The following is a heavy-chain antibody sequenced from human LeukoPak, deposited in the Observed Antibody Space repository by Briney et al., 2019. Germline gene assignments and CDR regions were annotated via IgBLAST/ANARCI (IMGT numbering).Heavy chain of an antibody. D-gene: IGHD6-13*01. Sequence: PSETLSLTCTVSGGSISSSSYYWGWIRQPPGKGLEWIGTIYYSGSTYYNPSLKSRVTISVDTSKNQFSLKLSSVTAADTAVYYCVRDLRYISSSVATAGLDYWGQGTLVTVSS. CDR1: GGSISSSSYY. CDR2: IYYSGST. J-gene: IGHJ4*02. V-gene: IGHV4-39*07. CDR3: VRDLRYISSSVATAGLDY.